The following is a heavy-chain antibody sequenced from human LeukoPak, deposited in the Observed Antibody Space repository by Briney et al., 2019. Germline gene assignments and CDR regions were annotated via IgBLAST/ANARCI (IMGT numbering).Heavy chain of an antibody. CDR3: ARARWLPYYYMDV. D-gene: IGHD5-24*01. J-gene: IGHJ6*03. CDR2: INPNSGGT. V-gene: IGHV1-2*02. CDR1: GYTFTGYY. Sequence: PSASVKVSCKASGYTFTGYYMHWVRQAPGQGLEWMGWINPNSGGTNYAQKFQGRVTMTRDTSISTAYMELSRLRSDDTAVYYCARARWLPYYYMDVWGKGTTVTVSS.